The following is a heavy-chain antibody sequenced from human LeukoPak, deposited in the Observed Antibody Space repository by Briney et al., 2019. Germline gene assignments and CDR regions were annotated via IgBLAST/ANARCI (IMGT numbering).Heavy chain of an antibody. V-gene: IGHV4-59*11. J-gene: IGHJ5*02. D-gene: IGHD6-19*01. Sequence: SETLSLTCTVSGGSISSHYWSWIRQPPGKGLEWIGYIYYSGSTNYNPSLKSRVTISVDTSKNQFSLKLSSVTAADTAVYYCARRGGSSGWLNWFDPWGQGTLVTVSS. CDR3: ARRGGSSGWLNWFDP. CDR1: GGSISSHY. CDR2: IYYSGST.